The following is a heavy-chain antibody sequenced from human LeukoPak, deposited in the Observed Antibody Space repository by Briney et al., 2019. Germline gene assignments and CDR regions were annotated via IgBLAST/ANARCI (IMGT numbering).Heavy chain of an antibody. V-gene: IGHV4-34*01. CDR1: GSSCDDYY. J-gene: IGHJ5*02. D-gene: IGHD5-24*01. CDR3: ARGRDRSKAGDL. Sequence: SETLSLTCAVHGSSCDDYYCSWIRQPPGKGLEWIGEIHPHGIFYYNSSLVSRVTISIDTSKTQFSLRLTSVTAADTAFYYCARGRDRSKAGDLWGQGSLVTVSS. CDR2: IHPHGIF.